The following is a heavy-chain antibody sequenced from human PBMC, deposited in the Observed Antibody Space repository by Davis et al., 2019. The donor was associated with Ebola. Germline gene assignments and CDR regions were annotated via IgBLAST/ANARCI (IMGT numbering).Heavy chain of an antibody. CDR2: INHSGST. V-gene: IGHV4-34*01. J-gene: IGHJ6*02. Sequence: PSETLSLTCAVYGGSFSGYYWSWIRQPPGKGLEWIGEINHSGSTNYNPSLKSRVTISVDTSKNQFSLKLSSVTAADTAVYYCARDLPTIHYYYYGMDVWGQGTTVTVSS. CDR3: ARDLPTIHYYYYGMDV. CDR1: GGSFSGYY.